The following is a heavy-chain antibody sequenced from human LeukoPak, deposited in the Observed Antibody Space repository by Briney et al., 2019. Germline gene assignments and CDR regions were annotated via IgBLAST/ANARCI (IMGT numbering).Heavy chain of an antibody. CDR3: AKPAGGAIDY. D-gene: IGHD3-16*01. Sequence: GGSLRLSCAASGFTFSSYSMNWVRQAPGKGLEWVSSISSSSSYIYYADSVKGRFTISRDNSKNTLYLQMNSLRAEDTAVYYCAKPAGGAIDYWGQGTLVTVSS. V-gene: IGHV3-21*04. J-gene: IGHJ4*02. CDR1: GFTFSSYS. CDR2: ISSSSSYI.